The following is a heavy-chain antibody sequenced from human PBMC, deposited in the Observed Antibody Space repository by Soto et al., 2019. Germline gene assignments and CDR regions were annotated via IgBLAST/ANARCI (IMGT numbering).Heavy chain of an antibody. D-gene: IGHD4-4*01. V-gene: IGHV4-30-4*01. Sequence: SETLSLTCTVSGGSISSGDYYWSWIRQPPGKGLEWIGYIYYSGSTYYNPSLKSRVTISVDTSKNQFSPKLSSVTAADTAVYYCAREGTTTLIDYWGQGTLVTVSS. J-gene: IGHJ4*02. CDR1: GGSISSGDYY. CDR2: IYYSGST. CDR3: AREGTTTLIDY.